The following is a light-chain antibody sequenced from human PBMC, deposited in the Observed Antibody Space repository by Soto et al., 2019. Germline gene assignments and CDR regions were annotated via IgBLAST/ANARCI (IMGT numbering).Light chain of an antibody. CDR3: QHYNTYSKA. V-gene: IGKV1-5*01. CDR2: DGS. Sequence: DIQMTQSPSTLSTSVGARVTITCRASQSVSYWLAWYQQKPGKAPNLLIYDGSTLASGVPPRFSGGGSGTEFTLNISSLQPDDSAIYYCQHYNTYSKAFGPGTKVDIK. CDR1: QSVSYW. J-gene: IGKJ3*01.